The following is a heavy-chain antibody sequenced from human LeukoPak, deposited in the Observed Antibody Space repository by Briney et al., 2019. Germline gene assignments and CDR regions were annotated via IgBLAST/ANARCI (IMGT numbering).Heavy chain of an antibody. CDR3: ARVSSGWVDY. CDR2: IYYSGST. J-gene: IGHJ4*02. V-gene: IGHV4-59*01. Sequence: SETLSLTCTVSGGPISSYYWSWMRQPPGKGLEWIGYIYYSGSTNYNPSHKSRVTISVDTSKKQLSLKLSSVTAADTAVYFCARVSSGWVDYWGQGTLVTVSS. D-gene: IGHD6-19*01. CDR1: GGPISSYY.